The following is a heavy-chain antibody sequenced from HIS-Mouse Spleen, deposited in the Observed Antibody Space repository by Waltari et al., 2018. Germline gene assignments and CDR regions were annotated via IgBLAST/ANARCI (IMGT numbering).Heavy chain of an antibody. CDR3: ARLPSDSIGWYGAFDY. Sequence: QLQLQESGPGLVKPSETLSLTCTVSGGSISSSSYYWGWIRQPPGKGLEWIGSIYYSGSTYDNPSLKSRVTISVDTSKNQFSLKLSSVTAADTAVYYCARLPSDSIGWYGAFDYWGQGTLVTVSS. V-gene: IGHV4-39*01. D-gene: IGHD6-19*01. CDR1: GGSISSSSYY. J-gene: IGHJ4*02. CDR2: IYYSGST.